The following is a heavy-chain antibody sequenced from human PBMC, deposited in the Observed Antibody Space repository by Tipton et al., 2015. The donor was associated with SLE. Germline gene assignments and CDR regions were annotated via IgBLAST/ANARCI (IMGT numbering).Heavy chain of an antibody. J-gene: IGHJ4*02. CDR3: ARSPRTYTGYDEYYFDS. CDR1: GDSISSYS. Sequence: LRLSCTVSGDSISSYSWSWIRRPPGKGLEWIGYLYYSGSNNYNPSLRSRVTISGDTSKNQFSLKLRFVTAADTAMYYCARSPRTYTGYDEYYFDSWGQGTLVTVSS. V-gene: IGHV4-59*01. CDR2: LYYSGSN. D-gene: IGHD5-12*01.